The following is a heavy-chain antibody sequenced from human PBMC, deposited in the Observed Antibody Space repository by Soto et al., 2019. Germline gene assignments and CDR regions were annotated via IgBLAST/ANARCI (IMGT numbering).Heavy chain of an antibody. J-gene: IGHJ5*02. CDR3: ARGTPVWFDP. CDR1: GYTFSEYA. Sequence: QVQLVQSGAEEKKPGASVKVSFNASGYTFSEYAVHWVRQAPGQRPEWMGWINAGNGNTKYSQKFQGRVTITRDTSASTAYMELSSLRSEDTAVYYCARGTPVWFDPWGQGTLVTVSS. CDR2: INAGNGNT. D-gene: IGHD3-10*01. V-gene: IGHV1-3*05.